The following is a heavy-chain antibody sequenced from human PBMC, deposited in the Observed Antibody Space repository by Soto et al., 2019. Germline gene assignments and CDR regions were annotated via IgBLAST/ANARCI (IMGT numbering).Heavy chain of an antibody. Sequence: PSDTLSLTCAVYGVSFSGYYWSWILQPPGKGLEWIGEINHSGSTNYNPSLKSRVTITVDTSKNQFSLKLSSVTAADTAVYYCARRNYHYYCYYGKDVWGQGTTVTVSS. V-gene: IGHV4-34*01. CDR2: INHSGST. D-gene: IGHD1-7*01. CDR1: GVSFSGYY. CDR3: ARRNYHYYCYYGKDV. J-gene: IGHJ6*02.